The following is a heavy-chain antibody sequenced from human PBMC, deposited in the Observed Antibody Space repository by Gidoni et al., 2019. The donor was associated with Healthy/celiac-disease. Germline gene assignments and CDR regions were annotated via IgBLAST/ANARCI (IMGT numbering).Heavy chain of an antibody. V-gene: IGHV3-15*01. CDR3: TTDQRIYFDSSGYYYQDY. CDR2: VKGETAGGTS. J-gene: IGHJ4*02. D-gene: IGHD3-22*01. Sequence: EVQLVESGGGLVKPGGSLRLSCAASGFTFKYAWMTWVRRAPGKGLEWVGRVKGETAGGTSDYSAPVKGRFTISRDDSNNTLYLHMNSLKTEDTAVYYCTTDQRIYFDSSGYYYQDYWGQGTLVTVSS. CDR1: GFTFKYAW.